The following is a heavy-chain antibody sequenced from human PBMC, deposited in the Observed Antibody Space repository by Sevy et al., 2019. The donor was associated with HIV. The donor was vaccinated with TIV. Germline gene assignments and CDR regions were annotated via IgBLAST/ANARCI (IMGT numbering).Heavy chain of an antibody. Sequence: GGSLRLSCAASGFTFSSYGMHWVRQAPGKGLEWVAVIWYDGSNKYYVDSVKGRFTISRDNSKNTLYLQMNSLRAEDTAVYYCASSKGDTAMVDDAFDIWGQGTMVTVSS. V-gene: IGHV3-33*01. D-gene: IGHD5-18*01. CDR1: GFTFSSYG. CDR2: IWYDGSNK. CDR3: ASSKGDTAMVDDAFDI. J-gene: IGHJ3*02.